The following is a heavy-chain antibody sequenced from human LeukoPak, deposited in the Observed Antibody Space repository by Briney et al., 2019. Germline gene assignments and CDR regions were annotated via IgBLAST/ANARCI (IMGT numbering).Heavy chain of an antibody. CDR3: ARAQSALLLWFGESFSQTSDPTDY. Sequence: ASVKVSCKASGYTFTGYYMHWVRQAPGQGLEWMGWINPNSGGTNYAQKFQGRVTMTRDTSISTAYLELSRLRSDDTAVYYCARAQSALLLWFGESFSQTSDPTDYWGQGTLVTVSS. CDR1: GYTFTGYY. J-gene: IGHJ4*02. CDR2: INPNSGGT. V-gene: IGHV1-2*02. D-gene: IGHD3-10*01.